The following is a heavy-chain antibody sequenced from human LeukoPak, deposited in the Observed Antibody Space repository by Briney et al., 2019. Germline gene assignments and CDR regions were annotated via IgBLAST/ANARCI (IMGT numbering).Heavy chain of an antibody. CDR2: INWNGESR. CDR3: ARVGHSLFGAATDAFDV. V-gene: IGHV3-20*04. CDR1: GFTFDDYA. D-gene: IGHD3-3*01. J-gene: IGHJ3*01. Sequence: GGSLRLSCAASGFTFDDYAMSWVRQVPGRGLEWVSFINWNGESRGYVDSVKGRFTISRDTATNSLYLEMNSLRGEDTASFYCARVGHSLFGAATDAFDVWSQGTLVTVSS.